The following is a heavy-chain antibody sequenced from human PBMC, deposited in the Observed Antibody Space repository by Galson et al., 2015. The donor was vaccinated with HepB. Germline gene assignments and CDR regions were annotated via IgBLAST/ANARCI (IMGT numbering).Heavy chain of an antibody. Sequence: VKVSCKASGYSFNFYSIHWMRQAPGHRLEWMGRVNAGNGDTRYSQKFQDRITLTRDTSATTTYMELSSMESEDTAVYYCVRGGQWPQFYFFDYWGQGTLVTVSS. CDR1: GYSFNFYS. J-gene: IGHJ4*02. D-gene: IGHD5-24*01. CDR3: VRGGQWPQFYFFDY. CDR2: VNAGNGDT. V-gene: IGHV1-3*01.